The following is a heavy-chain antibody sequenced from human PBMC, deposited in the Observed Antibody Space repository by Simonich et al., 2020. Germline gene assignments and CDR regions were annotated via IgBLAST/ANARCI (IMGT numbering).Heavy chain of an antibody. J-gene: IGHJ2*01. CDR1: GGSFSGYY. V-gene: IGHV4-34*01. D-gene: IGHD3-9*01. Sequence: QVQLQQWGAGLLKPSETLSLTCAVYGGSFSGYYWSWIRQPPGKGLEWIGEINHSGGTNYNPPLKSRVTITVDTSKNQFSLKLSSVTAADTAVYYCARGKNYDILTGGWYFDLWGRGTPVTVSS. CDR3: ARGKNYDILTGGWYFDL. CDR2: INHSGGT.